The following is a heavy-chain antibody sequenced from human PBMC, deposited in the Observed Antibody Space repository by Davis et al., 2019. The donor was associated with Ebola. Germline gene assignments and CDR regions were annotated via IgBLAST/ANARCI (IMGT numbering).Heavy chain of an antibody. Sequence: GGSLRLSCAASGFTFSSYEMNWVRQAPGKGLEWVSYISSSGSTIYYADSVKGRFTISRDNAKNTLYLQMNSLRAEDTAVYYCAKNYDFWSGYGSDYWGQGTLVTVSS. D-gene: IGHD3-3*01. V-gene: IGHV3-48*03. CDR1: GFTFSSYE. CDR2: ISSSGSTI. J-gene: IGHJ4*02. CDR3: AKNYDFWSGYGSDY.